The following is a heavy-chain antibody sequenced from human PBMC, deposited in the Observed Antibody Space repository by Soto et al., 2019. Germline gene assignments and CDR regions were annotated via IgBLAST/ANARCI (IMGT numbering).Heavy chain of an antibody. CDR3: ASDGDYVWGSDRSLGFGDY. CDR1: GGTFSSYA. J-gene: IGHJ4*02. D-gene: IGHD3-16*02. V-gene: IGHV1-69*12. Sequence: QVQLVQSGAEVKKPGSSVKVSCKASGGTFSSYAISWVRQAPGQGIEWMGGIIPIFGTANYAQKFQGRVTLIADESTSRAYMELRSLRAEDTAVYYCASDGDYVWGSDRSLGFGDYWGQGTLVTVSS. CDR2: IIPIFGTA.